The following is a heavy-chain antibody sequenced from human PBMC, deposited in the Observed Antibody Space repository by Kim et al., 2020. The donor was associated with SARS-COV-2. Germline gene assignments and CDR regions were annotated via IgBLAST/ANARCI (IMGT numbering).Heavy chain of an antibody. Sequence: SVKVSCKASGGTFSSYAISWVRQAPGQGLEWMGGIIPIFGTANYAQKFQGRVTITADESTSTAYMELSSLRSEDTAVYYCAREGFEYSSSGGRDWFDPWGQGTLVTVSS. CDR2: IIPIFGTA. CDR1: GGTFSSYA. J-gene: IGHJ5*02. D-gene: IGHD6-6*01. CDR3: AREGFEYSSSGGRDWFDP. V-gene: IGHV1-69*13.